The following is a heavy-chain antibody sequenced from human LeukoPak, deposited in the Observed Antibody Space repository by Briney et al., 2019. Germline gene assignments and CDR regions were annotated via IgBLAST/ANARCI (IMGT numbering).Heavy chain of an antibody. CDR3: ARDPTQYYYDSSGPKLYYGMDV. V-gene: IGHV3-33*01. Sequence: GRSLRLSCAASGFTFSSYGMHWVRQAPGKGLEWVAVIWYDGSNKYYADSVKGRFTISRDNSKNTLYLQMNSLRAEDTVVYYCARDPTQYYYDSSGPKLYYGMDVWGQGTTVTVSS. D-gene: IGHD3-22*01. CDR2: IWYDGSNK. J-gene: IGHJ6*02. CDR1: GFTFSSYG.